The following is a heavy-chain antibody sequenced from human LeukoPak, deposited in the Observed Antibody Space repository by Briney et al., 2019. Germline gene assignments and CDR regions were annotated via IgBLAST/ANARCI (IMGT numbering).Heavy chain of an antibody. CDR1: GGSISSSSYY. V-gene: IGHV4-39*07. CDR3: ARYDTAGTYFFDY. J-gene: IGHJ4*02. CDR2: IYYSGST. D-gene: IGHD6-13*01. Sequence: SETLSLTRTVSGGSISSSSYYWGWIRQPPGKGLEWIGSIYYSGSTYYNPSLKSRVTISVDTSKNQFSLKLSSVTAADTAVYYCARYDTAGTYFFDYWGQGTLVTVSS.